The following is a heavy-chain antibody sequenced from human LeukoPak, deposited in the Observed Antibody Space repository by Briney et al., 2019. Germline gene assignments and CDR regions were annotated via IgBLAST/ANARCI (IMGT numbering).Heavy chain of an antibody. CDR1: GDSISSGSFY. Sequence: SETLSLTCTVSGDSISSGSFYWSWIRQPAGKGLEWIGRIHTSGGTDYNPSLKSRVTILEDTSKNQFSLKLSSVTAADTAVYYCARYHFDSSGYYYFDHWGQGTLVTVSS. CDR3: ARYHFDSSGYYYFDH. CDR2: IHTSGGT. V-gene: IGHV4-61*02. D-gene: IGHD3-22*01. J-gene: IGHJ4*02.